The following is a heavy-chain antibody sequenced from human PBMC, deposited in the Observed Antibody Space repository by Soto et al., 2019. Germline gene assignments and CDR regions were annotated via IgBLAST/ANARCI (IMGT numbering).Heavy chain of an antibody. V-gene: IGHV3-48*01. CDR2: ISSSSGTI. Sequence: EVQLVESGGSLVQPGGTLRISCTASGFTFSDYSMNWVRHAPGKGLEWVSYISSSSGTIHNADSVKGRFTISRDNAKSSLFLHKKSLRAEDTAVYSCARARRQGSTARLVRDVGGKGSKATVSS. CDR3: ARARRQGSTARLVRDV. D-gene: IGHD2-2*01. CDR1: GFTFSDYS. J-gene: IGHJ6*04.